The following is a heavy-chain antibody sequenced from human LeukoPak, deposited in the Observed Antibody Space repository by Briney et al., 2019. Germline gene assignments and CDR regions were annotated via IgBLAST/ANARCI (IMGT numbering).Heavy chain of an antibody. V-gene: IGHV4-34*01. Sequence: SETLSLTCAVYGGSFSGYYWSWIRQPPGKGLEWIGEINHSGSTSYNPSLKSRVTISVDTSKNQFSLKLSSVTAADTAVYYCARQSGSSLKVYYFDYWGQGTLVTVSS. J-gene: IGHJ4*02. CDR2: INHSGST. D-gene: IGHD1-26*01. CDR1: GGSFSGYY. CDR3: ARQSGSSLKVYYFDY.